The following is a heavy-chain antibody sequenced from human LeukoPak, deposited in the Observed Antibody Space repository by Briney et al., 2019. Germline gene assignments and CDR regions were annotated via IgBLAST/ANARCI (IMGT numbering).Heavy chain of an antibody. D-gene: IGHD4-23*01. CDR3: AKDNMYGGNFHGMDV. J-gene: IGHJ6*02. V-gene: IGHV3-23*01. Sequence: RGSLRLSCAASGFTFSSYAMSWVRQAPGKGLEWVSAISGSGGSTYYADSVKGRFTISRDNSKNTLYLQMNSLRAEDTAVYYCAKDNMYGGNFHGMDVWGQGTMVTVSS. CDR1: GFTFSSYA. CDR2: ISGSGGST.